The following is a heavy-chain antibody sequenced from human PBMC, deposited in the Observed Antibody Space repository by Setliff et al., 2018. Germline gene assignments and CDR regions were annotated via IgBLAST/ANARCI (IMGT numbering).Heavy chain of an antibody. J-gene: IGHJ4*02. CDR2: IKEDGSET. D-gene: IGHD3-16*02. CDR1: GFTLRSYW. CDR3: VNSYRGYDDSPAY. Sequence: LRLSCAASGFTLRSYWMSWVRQAPGKGLEWVANIKEDGSETYYGGSVKGRFTISRDNAKNSLYLQMNSLRVEDTAVYYCVNSYRGYDDSPAYWGQGTLVTVSS. V-gene: IGHV3-7*03.